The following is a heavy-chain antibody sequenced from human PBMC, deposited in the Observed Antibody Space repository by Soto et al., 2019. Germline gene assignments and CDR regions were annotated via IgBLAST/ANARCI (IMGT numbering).Heavy chain of an antibody. V-gene: IGHV3-21*01. CDR1: RFPFSSYI. D-gene: IGHD6-25*01. CDR3: ARDRSGQGYFDL. Sequence: EVQLVESGGGLVQPGGSLRLSCAASRFPFSSYIVNWVRQAPGKGLEWVSSISSSSNYIYYSDSVKGRFTISRDNAKNSLYLQMNSLRAEDTAVYYCARDRSGQGYFDLWGRGTLVTVSS. CDR2: ISSSSNYI. J-gene: IGHJ2*01.